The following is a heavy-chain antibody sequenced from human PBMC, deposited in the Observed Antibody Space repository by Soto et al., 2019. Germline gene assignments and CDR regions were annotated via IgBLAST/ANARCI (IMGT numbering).Heavy chain of an antibody. CDR3: ARAGGDYDFWSGYYEDYYYYGMDF. V-gene: IGHV4-59*01. Sequence: SETLSLTCTLSGGSISSYYWDWIRQPPGKGLDWTGHIYYSGSTNYNPSLKSRVTISGDTSKNQFSLKLSSVTAADTAVYYCARAGGDYDFWSGYYEDYYYYGMDFWGQGTPVTVSS. CDR2: IYYSGST. J-gene: IGHJ6*01. D-gene: IGHD3-3*01. CDR1: GGSISSYY.